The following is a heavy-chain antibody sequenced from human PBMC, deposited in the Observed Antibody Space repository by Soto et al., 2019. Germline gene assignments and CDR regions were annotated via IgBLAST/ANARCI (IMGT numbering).Heavy chain of an antibody. V-gene: IGHV3-33*01. CDR3: ARDASYGDYEFGY. Sequence: GGSLRLSCAASGFTFSSYGMHWVRQAPGKGLEWVAVIWYDGSNKYYADSVKGRFTISRDNSKNTLYLQMNSLRAEDTAVYYCARDASYGDYEFGYWGQGTLGTVSS. D-gene: IGHD4-17*01. J-gene: IGHJ4*02. CDR2: IWYDGSNK. CDR1: GFTFSSYG.